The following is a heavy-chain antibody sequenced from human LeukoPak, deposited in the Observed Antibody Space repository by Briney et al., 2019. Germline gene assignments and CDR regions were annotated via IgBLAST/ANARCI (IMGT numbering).Heavy chain of an antibody. D-gene: IGHD3-3*01. J-gene: IGHJ4*02. Sequence: PWASVKVSCMASGGTFSSYAISWVRQAPGQGLEWMGGIIPIFGTANYAQKFQGRVTITADESTSTAYMELSSLRSEDTAVYYCAREVRFRRFKEEHYWGQGTLVTVSS. V-gene: IGHV1-69*13. CDR1: GGTFSSYA. CDR3: AREVRFRRFKEEHY. CDR2: IIPIFGTA.